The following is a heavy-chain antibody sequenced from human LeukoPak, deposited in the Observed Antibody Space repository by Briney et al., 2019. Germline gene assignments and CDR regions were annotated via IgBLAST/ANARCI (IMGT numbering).Heavy chain of an antibody. V-gene: IGHV4-61*08. CDR3: ARGLTVTPLY. J-gene: IGHJ4*02. Sequence: SETLSLTCTVAGGSISSGDYYWSWIRQPPGKGLEWIGYIYYSRNTNYNPSLKSRVTIPIDTTKKQFSLKLRSVTSADTAVYYCARGLTVTPLYWGQGTLVTVSS. CDR1: GGSISSGDYY. CDR2: IYYSRNT. D-gene: IGHD4-17*01.